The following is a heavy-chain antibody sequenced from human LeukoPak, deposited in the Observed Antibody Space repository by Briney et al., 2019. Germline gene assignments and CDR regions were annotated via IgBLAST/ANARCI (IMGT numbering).Heavy chain of an antibody. J-gene: IGHJ4*02. CDR1: GFTFSNYA. Sequence: GGSLRLSCAASGFTFSNYAMSWVRQAPGKGLEWVSSISGSSTYIHYADSVKGRFTVSRDNAKNSLYLQMNSLRTEDTAVYYCAKDRWLQGYFDYWGQGTLVTVSS. V-gene: IGHV3-21*01. D-gene: IGHD5-24*01. CDR3: AKDRWLQGYFDY. CDR2: ISGSSTYI.